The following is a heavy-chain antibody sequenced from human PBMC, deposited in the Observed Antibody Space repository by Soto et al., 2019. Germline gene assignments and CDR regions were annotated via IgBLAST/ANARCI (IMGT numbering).Heavy chain of an antibody. V-gene: IGHV4-59*01. D-gene: IGHD3-3*01. CDR1: GVSISSYF. CDR2: IYYSGST. Sequence: QVPLQESGPGLVKPSETLSLTCTVSGVSISSYFWSWIRQPPGKGLEWIGYIYYSGSTNYNPSLKSRVTISLDTSKNQFSLKLSSVTAADTAVYYCARDGDSYDFWSGQNWFDPWGQGTLVTVSS. J-gene: IGHJ5*02. CDR3: ARDGDSYDFWSGQNWFDP.